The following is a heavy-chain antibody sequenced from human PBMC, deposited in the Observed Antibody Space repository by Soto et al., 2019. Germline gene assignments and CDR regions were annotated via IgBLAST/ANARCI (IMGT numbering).Heavy chain of an antibody. J-gene: IGHJ6*02. Sequence: PGGSLRLSCAASGFSFSSYGMHWVRQAPGKGLEWVAVIWYDGSNKYHADSVKGRFTISRDNSKNTLYLQMNSLRAEDTAVYYCARERSGTLDDRDVWGQGTTFTVSS. D-gene: IGHD6-25*01. CDR2: IWYDGSNK. V-gene: IGHV3-33*01. CDR3: ARERSGTLDDRDV. CDR1: GFSFSSYG.